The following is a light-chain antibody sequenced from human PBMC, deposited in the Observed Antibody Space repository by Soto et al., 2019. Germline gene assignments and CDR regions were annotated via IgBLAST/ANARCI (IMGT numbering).Light chain of an antibody. J-gene: IGLJ1*01. V-gene: IGLV1-40*01. CDR1: SSNIGAGYD. CDR3: QTYDSSLSGTV. CDR2: GGS. Sequence: QSVLSQPPSVSGAPGRCVTISCTGSSSNIGAGYDVHWYQHEPGTAPKLLIYGGSSRPSGVPDRFSGSKSGTSASLAITGLRAEDEADYYCQTYDSSLSGTVFGTGTKVTVL.